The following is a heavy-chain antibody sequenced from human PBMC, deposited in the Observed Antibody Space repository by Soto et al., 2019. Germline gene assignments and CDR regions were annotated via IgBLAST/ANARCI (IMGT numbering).Heavy chain of an antibody. Sequence: PGGSLRLSCAASGFTFSSYAMHWVRQAPGKGLEYVSATSSNGGSTYYANSVKGRFTISRDNSKNMLYLQMGSLRAEDMAVYYCARDPRYWDCSSTSCYEGYYYGMDVWGQGTTVTVSS. CDR2: TSSNGGST. J-gene: IGHJ6*02. D-gene: IGHD2-2*01. CDR1: GFTFSSYA. V-gene: IGHV3-64*01. CDR3: ARDPRYWDCSSTSCYEGYYYGMDV.